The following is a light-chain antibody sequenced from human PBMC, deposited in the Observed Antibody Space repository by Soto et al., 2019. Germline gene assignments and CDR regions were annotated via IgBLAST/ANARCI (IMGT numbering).Light chain of an antibody. CDR2: LNSDGSH. CDR3: QTWGSGIVV. Sequence: QPVVTQSPSASASLGASVKLTCTLSSGHSNYAIAWHQQQSEKGPRYLMKLNSDGSHSKGDGIPDRFSGSSSGAERYLTISSLQSEDEADYYCQTWGSGIVVFGGGTKLTVL. CDR1: SGHSNYA. J-gene: IGLJ2*01. V-gene: IGLV4-69*01.